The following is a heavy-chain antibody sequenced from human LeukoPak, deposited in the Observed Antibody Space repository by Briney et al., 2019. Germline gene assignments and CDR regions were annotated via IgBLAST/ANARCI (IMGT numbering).Heavy chain of an antibody. D-gene: IGHD1-26*01. CDR1: GGSISSGGYS. Sequence: SQTLSLTCTVSGGSISSGGYSWSWIRQHPGKGLEWIGYIYYSGSTYYNPSLKSRVTISVDTSKNQFSLKLSSVTAADTAVYYCARGVPVGAVDYWGQGTLVTVSS. J-gene: IGHJ4*02. CDR2: IYYSGST. CDR3: ARGVPVGAVDY. V-gene: IGHV4-31*03.